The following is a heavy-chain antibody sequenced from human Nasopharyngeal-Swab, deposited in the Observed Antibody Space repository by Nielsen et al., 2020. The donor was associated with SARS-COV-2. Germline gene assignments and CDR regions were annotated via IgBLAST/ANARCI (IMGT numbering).Heavy chain of an antibody. CDR2: IYSSGST. Sequence: SETLSLTCSVSGGSIRNYYWSWIRQPAGKGLEWIGRIYSSGSTNYNPSLKSRFTMSVDTSNNQFSLRLTSVTAADTAVYYCARDGLPGDHDAFDFWGQGTEVTVSP. V-gene: IGHV4-4*07. CDR3: ARDGLPGDHDAFDF. CDR1: GGSIRNYY. J-gene: IGHJ3*01.